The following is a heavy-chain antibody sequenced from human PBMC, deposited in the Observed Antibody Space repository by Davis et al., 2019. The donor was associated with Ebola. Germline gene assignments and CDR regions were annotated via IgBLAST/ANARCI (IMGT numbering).Heavy chain of an antibody. CDR3: VRAVFHEVLDY. V-gene: IGHV3-30*04. CDR2: VSHSERER. D-gene: IGHD3-3*01. CDR1: GFTFRNYA. J-gene: IGHJ4*02. Sequence: PGGSLRLSCAASGFTFRNYAMHWVRQVPGKGLEWVAVVSHSERERFYADSVKGRFTISRDNSENTLYLQMSSLTVDDTAVYYCVRAVFHEVLDYWGQGTPVTVSS.